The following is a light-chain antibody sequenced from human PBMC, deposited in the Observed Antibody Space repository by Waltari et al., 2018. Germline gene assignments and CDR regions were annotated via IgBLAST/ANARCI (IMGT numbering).Light chain of an antibody. V-gene: IGLV3-21*03. CDR3: QVWDDDSDHVL. Sequence: SYVLTQPPSVSVAPGKTARILCGGYNLGRNTVHGYQQKAGRAPVLVVYDDIVRPSGIPERCSGANAENTATLTISRAEAGDEADYFCQVWDDDSDHVLFGGGTKLTVL. J-gene: IGLJ2*01. CDR2: DDI. CDR1: NLGRNT.